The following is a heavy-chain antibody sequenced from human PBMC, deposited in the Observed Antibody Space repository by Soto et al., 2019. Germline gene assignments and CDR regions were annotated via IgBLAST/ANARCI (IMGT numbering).Heavy chain of an antibody. Sequence: SGTLSLTCTVSGGPISSGGYYWSWIRQHPGKGLEWIGYIYYSGSTYYNPSLKSRVTISVDTSKNQFSLKLSSVTAADTAVYYCARGGLPGYSSSWYMYYYYGMDVWGQGTTVTVSS. D-gene: IGHD6-13*01. CDR3: ARGGLPGYSSSWYMYYYYGMDV. J-gene: IGHJ6*02. CDR1: GGPISSGGYY. V-gene: IGHV4-31*03. CDR2: IYYSGST.